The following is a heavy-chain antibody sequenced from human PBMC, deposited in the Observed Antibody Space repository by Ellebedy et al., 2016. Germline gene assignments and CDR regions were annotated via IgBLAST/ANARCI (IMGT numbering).Heavy chain of an antibody. J-gene: IGHJ4*02. CDR2: IKNDDSEK. Sequence: GESLKISCEASGFTFSSHAMGWVRQAPGQGLEWVANIKNDDSEKYFVDSVKGRFSISRDNAKNSVYLQMSTLRAEDTAVYYCARYGLSGTFDYWGQGTPVTVSS. D-gene: IGHD3-10*01. V-gene: IGHV3-7*03. CDR3: ARYGLSGTFDY. CDR1: GFTFSSHA.